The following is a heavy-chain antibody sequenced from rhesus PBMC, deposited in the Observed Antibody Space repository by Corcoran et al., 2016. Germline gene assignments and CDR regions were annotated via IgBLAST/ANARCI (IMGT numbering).Heavy chain of an antibody. V-gene: IGHV4-65*01. CDR1: GDSISGDKW. CDR2: IDTYNVHT. Sequence: QVQLQESGPGLVKPSETLSLTCAVSGDSISGDKWWSWIRQTPGKGLEWIGYIDTYNVHTTHNPSLKIRVTISRDTSTNQFSLMLSSVTAADTAVYYCARSPIAAAKMTSMDVWGRGVLVTVSS. D-gene: IGHD6-43*01. CDR3: ARSPIAAAKMTSMDV. J-gene: IGHJ5-2*02.